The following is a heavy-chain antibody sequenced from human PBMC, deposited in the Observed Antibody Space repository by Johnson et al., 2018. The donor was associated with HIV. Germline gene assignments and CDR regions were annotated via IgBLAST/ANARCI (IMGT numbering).Heavy chain of an antibody. Sequence: VQLVESGGGVVRPGGSLILSCAASGFTFDDYGMSWVRQAPGKGLEWVSGINWNGGSTYYANSVKGRFTISRDNSKNTLYLQMGSLRAEDMAVYYCARGTVCGGDCYSRAFDIWGQGTMVTVSS. CDR2: INWNGGST. CDR3: ARGTVCGGDCYSRAFDI. V-gene: IGHV3-20*04. D-gene: IGHD2-21*02. J-gene: IGHJ3*02. CDR1: GFTFDDYG.